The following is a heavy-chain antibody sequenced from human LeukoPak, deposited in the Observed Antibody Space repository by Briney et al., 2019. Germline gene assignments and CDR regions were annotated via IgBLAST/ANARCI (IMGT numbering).Heavy chain of an antibody. CDR2: ISHTGGA. CDR1: GGSVSGYY. V-gene: IGHV4-34*01. CDR3: AREDYGTGIYIRGEAFVI. J-gene: IGHJ3*02. D-gene: IGHD3-10*01. Sequence: SESLSLTCAVSGGSVSGYYWTWVRQPLGKGLEWIGEISHTGGANYNPSLKSRVTIGLDTSKKQLSLKLESVTAADTAVYYCAREDYGTGIYIRGEAFVIWGLGTRVTVFS.